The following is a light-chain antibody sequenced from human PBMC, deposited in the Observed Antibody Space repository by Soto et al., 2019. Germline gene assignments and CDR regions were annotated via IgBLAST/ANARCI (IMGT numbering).Light chain of an antibody. V-gene: IGLV1-47*01. CDR2: RND. J-gene: IGLJ1*01. CDR3: AASDDSLSGSYA. Sequence: QSVLTQPPSASGTPGQRVTISCSGASSNIGKNFVYWYQQLPRTTPKLLISRNDQRPSGVPERFSGSKSGTSASLAISGLRSEDEAEYYCAASDDSLSGSYAFGTGTKLTVL. CDR1: SSNIGKNF.